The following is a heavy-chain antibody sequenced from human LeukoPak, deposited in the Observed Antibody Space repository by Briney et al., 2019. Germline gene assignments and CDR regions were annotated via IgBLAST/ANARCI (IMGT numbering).Heavy chain of an antibody. D-gene: IGHD5-12*01. CDR2: IYSGGST. CDR3: AKDNVVATTSVADY. CDR1: GFTVSSNY. V-gene: IGHV3-66*01. J-gene: IGHJ4*02. Sequence: GGSLRLSCAASGFTVSSNYMSWVRQAPGKGLEWVSVIYSGGSTYYADSVKGRFTISRDNSENTLYLQMNSLRAEDTAVYYCAKDNVVATTSVADYWGQGTLVTVSS.